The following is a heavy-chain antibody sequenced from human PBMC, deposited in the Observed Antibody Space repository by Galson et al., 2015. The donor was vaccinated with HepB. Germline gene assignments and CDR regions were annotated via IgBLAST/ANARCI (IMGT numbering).Heavy chain of an antibody. Sequence: SLRLSCAASGFTFSYYHMNWVRQAPGKGPEWISYITSSSTTIHYADSVRGRFTISRDNAKNSLYLQMNNLRDDDTATYYCARVYQDHSGVDYWGQGTLVTVSS. D-gene: IGHD4/OR15-4a*01. CDR3: ARVYQDHSGVDY. J-gene: IGHJ4*02. CDR1: GFTFSYYH. V-gene: IGHV3-48*02. CDR2: ITSSSTTI.